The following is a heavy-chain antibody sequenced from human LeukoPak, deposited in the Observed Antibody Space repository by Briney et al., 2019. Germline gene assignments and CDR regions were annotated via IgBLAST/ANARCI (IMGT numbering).Heavy chain of an antibody. Sequence: SGGSLRLSCVVSGFTFSNYAMHWVRQAPGKGLEWVAVIWYDGSNKYYADSVKGRFTISRDNSKNTLYLQMNSLRAEDTAVYYCAREGPMAPRAYYYYGMDVWGQGTTVTVSS. D-gene: IGHD3-10*01. V-gene: IGHV3-33*08. CDR3: AREGPMAPRAYYYYGMDV. CDR2: IWYDGSNK. J-gene: IGHJ6*02. CDR1: GFTFSNYA.